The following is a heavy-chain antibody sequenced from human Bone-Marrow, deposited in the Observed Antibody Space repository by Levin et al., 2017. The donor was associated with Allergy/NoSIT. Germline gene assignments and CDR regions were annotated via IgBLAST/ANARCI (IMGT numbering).Heavy chain of an antibody. V-gene: IGHV1-2*02. D-gene: IGHD6-13*01. CDR3: SREREASAGRNAFDI. J-gene: IGHJ3*02. CDR2: IHPNSGGT. Sequence: GASVKVSCKTSGYTFVDHYIHWVRQAPGHGLEWMGWIHPNSGGTNYAQKFQGRVTVTRDTSINTAYMELSSLTSDDTAVYYCSREREASAGRNAFDIWGQGTMLTVSS. CDR1: GYTFVDHY.